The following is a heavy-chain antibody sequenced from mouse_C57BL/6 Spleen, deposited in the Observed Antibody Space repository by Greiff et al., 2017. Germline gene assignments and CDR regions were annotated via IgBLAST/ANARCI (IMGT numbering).Heavy chain of an antibody. CDR3: ARWGYYDYPDY. Sequence: VQLQQSGPELVKPGASVKMSCKASGYTFTDYNMHWVKQSHGKSLEWIGYINPNNGGTSYNQKFKGKATLTVNKSSSTAYMELRSLTAEDSAVYYCARWGYYDYPDYWGQGTTLTVSS. J-gene: IGHJ2*01. V-gene: IGHV1-22*01. CDR2: INPNNGGT. D-gene: IGHD2-4*01. CDR1: GYTFTDYN.